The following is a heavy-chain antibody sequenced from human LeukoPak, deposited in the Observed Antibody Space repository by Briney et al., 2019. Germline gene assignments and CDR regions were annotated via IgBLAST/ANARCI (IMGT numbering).Heavy chain of an antibody. CDR1: GGTFGSYA. V-gene: IGHV1-69*13. J-gene: IGHJ6*02. CDR2: IIPIFGTA. D-gene: IGHD3-3*01. CDR3: ARSAIFGVVIGLGGMDV. Sequence: SVKVSCKASGGTFGSYAISWVRQAPGQGLEWMGGIIPIFGTANYAQKFQGRVTITADESTSTAYMELSSLRSEDTAVYYCARSAIFGVVIGLGGMDVWGQGTTVTVSS.